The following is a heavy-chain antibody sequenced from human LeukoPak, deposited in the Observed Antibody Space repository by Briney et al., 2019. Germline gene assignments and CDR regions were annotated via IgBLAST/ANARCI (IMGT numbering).Heavy chain of an antibody. D-gene: IGHD3-10*01. CDR1: GFTFSSYW. J-gene: IGHJ4*02. CDR3: ARGRITMVREMMGFDY. V-gene: IGHV3-7*01. Sequence: GGSLSLSCAASGFTFSSYWMSWVRQAPGKGLEWVANIKQDGSEKYYVDSVKGRFTISRDNAKNSLYLQMNSLRAEDTAVYYCARGRITMVREMMGFDYWGQGTLVTVSS. CDR2: IKQDGSEK.